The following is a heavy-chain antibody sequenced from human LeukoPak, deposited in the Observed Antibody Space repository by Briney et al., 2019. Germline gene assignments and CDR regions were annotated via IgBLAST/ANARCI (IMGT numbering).Heavy chain of an antibody. Sequence: GGSLRLSCAASGFTFSSYAMHWVRQAPGKGLEWVAVISYDGSNKYYADSVKGRFTISRDNSKNTLYLQVNSLRAEDTAVYYCAKQLYSNGYRWFDPWGQGTLVIVSS. J-gene: IGHJ5*02. V-gene: IGHV3-30-3*02. CDR3: AKQLYSNGYRWFDP. D-gene: IGHD3-22*01. CDR1: GFTFSSYA. CDR2: ISYDGSNK.